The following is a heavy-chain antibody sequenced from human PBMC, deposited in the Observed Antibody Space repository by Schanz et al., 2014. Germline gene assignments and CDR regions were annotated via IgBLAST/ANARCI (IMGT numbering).Heavy chain of an antibody. CDR2: IYSGIGA. J-gene: IGHJ4*02. V-gene: IGHV3-66*01. D-gene: IGHD1-1*01. Sequence: EVQLLDSGGGLVQPGGSLRLSCAVSGFTVSSNHMSWVRQAPGKGLEWVSVIYSGIGAYYADSVKDRFTVSRDNSKNTLYLQMNSLRADDTAVYFCARAHGNNWYGKGLDYWGQGTQVTVSS. CDR3: ARAHGNNWYGKGLDY. CDR1: GFTVSSNH.